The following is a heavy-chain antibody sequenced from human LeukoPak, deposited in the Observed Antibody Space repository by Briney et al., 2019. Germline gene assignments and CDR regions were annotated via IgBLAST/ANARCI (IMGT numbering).Heavy chain of an antibody. V-gene: IGHV3-64D*06. CDR1: GFIFSSYA. CDR2: ISSNGGST. CDR3: VKGGYDYGDPPIDP. Sequence: GGSLRLSCSASGFIFSSYAMHWVRQAPGKGLEYVSAISSNGGSTYYADSVKGRFTISRDNSKNTLYLQMSSLRAEDTAVYYCVKGGYDYGDPPIDPWGQGTLVTVSS. D-gene: IGHD4-17*01. J-gene: IGHJ5*02.